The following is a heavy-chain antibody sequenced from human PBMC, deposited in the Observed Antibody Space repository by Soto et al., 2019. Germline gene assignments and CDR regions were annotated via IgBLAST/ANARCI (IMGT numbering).Heavy chain of an antibody. CDR1: GGSFSGYY. J-gene: IGHJ4*02. CDR3: ARGLTGDY. CDR2: INHSGST. Sequence: TLSLTCAVYGGSFSGYYWSWIRQPPGKGLEWIGEINHSGSTNYNPSLKSRVTISVDTSKNQFSLKLSSVTAADTAVYYCARGLTGDYWGQGTLVTVSS. V-gene: IGHV4-34*01.